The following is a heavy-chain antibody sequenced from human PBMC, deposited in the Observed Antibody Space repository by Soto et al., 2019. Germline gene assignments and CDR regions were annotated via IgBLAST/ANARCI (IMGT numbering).Heavy chain of an antibody. J-gene: IGHJ4*02. V-gene: IGHV1-3*01. Sequence: QVQLVQSGAEVKKPGASVKVSCKASGYTFTTYAIQWVRQAPGQRLEWMGWIYPGNGNTKYSQKFQGRVTITRDTSASTAYMELSSLRSEDTAIYYCAKEMVRGVYRDYFDYWGQGTLVTVSS. CDR1: GYTFTTYA. CDR3: AKEMVRGVYRDYFDY. D-gene: IGHD3-10*01. CDR2: IYPGNGNT.